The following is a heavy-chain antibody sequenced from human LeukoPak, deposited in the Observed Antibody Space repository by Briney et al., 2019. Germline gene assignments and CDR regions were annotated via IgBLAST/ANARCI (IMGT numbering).Heavy chain of an antibody. CDR3: VRALGWKSLDV. J-gene: IGHJ6*03. V-gene: IGHV3-53*01. CDR1: GLTLSIDY. D-gene: IGHD1-1*01. Sequence: GGSLRLSCAASGLTLSIDYMSWVRQAPGKGLEWVSLLHSGGRTYYTDSVKGRFSISRDNSKNTPYRQMNSLGGEETGVYYCVRALGWKSLDVWGKGTTVTIS. CDR2: LHSGGRT.